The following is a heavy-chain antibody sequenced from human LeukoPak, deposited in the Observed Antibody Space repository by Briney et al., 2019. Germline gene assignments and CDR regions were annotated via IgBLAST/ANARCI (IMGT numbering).Heavy chain of an antibody. CDR2: IIHSGST. Sequence: KPSETLSLTCAVYGGSFSGYCWTWIRQPPGKGLEWIGEIIHSGSTNYNPSLKSRVTISLDTSKNQFSLKLTSVTAADTAVYYCARALTYYYDSSGYLPDYWGQGTLVTVSS. CDR3: ARALTYYYDSSGYLPDY. J-gene: IGHJ4*02. V-gene: IGHV4-34*12. D-gene: IGHD3-22*01. CDR1: GGSFSGYC.